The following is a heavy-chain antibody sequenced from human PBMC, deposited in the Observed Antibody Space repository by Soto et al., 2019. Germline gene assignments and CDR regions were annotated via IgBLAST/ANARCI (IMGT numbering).Heavy chain of an antibody. CDR3: AKASAYCTNGVCYPGYYYYGMDV. V-gene: IGHV3-23*01. CDR2: ISGSGGST. Sequence: GGSLRLSCAASGFTFSSYAMSWVRQAPGKGLEWVSAISGSGGSTYYADSVKGRFTISRDNSKNTLYLQMNSLRAEDTAVYYCAKASAYCTNGVCYPGYYYYGMDVWGQGTTVTVSS. CDR1: GFTFSSYA. D-gene: IGHD2-8*01. J-gene: IGHJ6*02.